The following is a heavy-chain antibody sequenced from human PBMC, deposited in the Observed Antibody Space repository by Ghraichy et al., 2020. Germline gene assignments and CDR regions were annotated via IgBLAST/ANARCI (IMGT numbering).Heavy chain of an antibody. Sequence: GGSLRLSCAASGFTFSTYGMTWVRQAPGKGLEWVSSIGNSDGDVHYADSVKGRFSISRDNSKNTLYLEVNNLRAEDTATYYCARSLRPQERSGYYSFEYWGQGTLVTVSS. CDR3: ARSLRPQERSGYYSFEY. CDR1: GFTFSTYG. CDR2: IGNSDGDV. V-gene: IGHV3-23*05. J-gene: IGHJ4*02. D-gene: IGHD3-3*01.